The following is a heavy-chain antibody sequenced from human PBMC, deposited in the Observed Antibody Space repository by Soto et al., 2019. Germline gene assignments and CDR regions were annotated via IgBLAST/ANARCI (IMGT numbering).Heavy chain of an antibody. V-gene: IGHV3-33*01. CDR3: ARDRGYDAHDYYYNAMDV. D-gene: IGHD2-15*01. Sequence: GGSLRLSCIASGFTFSSHGMHWVRQAPGKGLEWVAVIWFDGSSKYYADSVKGRFTVSRDNAKNSLYLQMNSLGVEDTAVYYCARDRGYDAHDYYYNAMDVWGQGTTVTVSS. CDR1: GFTFSSHG. J-gene: IGHJ6*02. CDR2: IWFDGSSK.